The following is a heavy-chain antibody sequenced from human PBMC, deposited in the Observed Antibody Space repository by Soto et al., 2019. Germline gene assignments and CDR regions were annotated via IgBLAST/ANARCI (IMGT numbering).Heavy chain of an antibody. CDR2: IYWNDDK. V-gene: IGHV2-5*01. CDR1: GFSLSTSGVG. J-gene: IGHJ4*02. CDR3: AHSIYFGVVAPLDY. Sequence: SGPTLVNPTQPLTLTCTFSGFSLSTSGVGVGWIRQPPGKALEWLALIYWNDDKRYSPSLKSRLTITKDTSKNQVVLTMTNMDPVDTATYYCAHSIYFGVVAPLDYWGQGTLVTVSS. D-gene: IGHD2-15*01.